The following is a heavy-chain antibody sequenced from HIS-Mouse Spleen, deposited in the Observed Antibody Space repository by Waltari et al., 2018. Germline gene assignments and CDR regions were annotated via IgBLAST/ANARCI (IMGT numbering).Heavy chain of an antibody. Sequence: EVQLLESGGGLVQPGGSLRLSCAASGFTFSSYAMSWVRQAPGEGLEGVQTISGSGGSTYYADSVKGRFTISRDNSKNTLYLQMNSLRAEDTAVYYCAKETKSWNGVDYWGQGTLVTVSS. V-gene: IGHV3-23*01. CDR1: GFTFSSYA. D-gene: IGHD1-1*01. CDR2: ISGSGGST. J-gene: IGHJ4*02. CDR3: AKETKSWNGVDY.